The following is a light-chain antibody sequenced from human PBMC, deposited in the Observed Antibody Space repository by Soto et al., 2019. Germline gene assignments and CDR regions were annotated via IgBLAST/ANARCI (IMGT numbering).Light chain of an antibody. J-gene: IGLJ1*01. V-gene: IGLV1-40*01. CDR3: QSHDTSLSGYV. Sequence: QSVLTQPPSVSGAPGQRVTISCTGSSSNIGAGYDVHWYQQLPGTAPKLLIYGNTNRPSGVPDRFSGSKSDTSASLAITGLQAEDEADYYCQSHDTSLSGYVFGTGTKLTVL. CDR2: GNT. CDR1: SSNIGAGYD.